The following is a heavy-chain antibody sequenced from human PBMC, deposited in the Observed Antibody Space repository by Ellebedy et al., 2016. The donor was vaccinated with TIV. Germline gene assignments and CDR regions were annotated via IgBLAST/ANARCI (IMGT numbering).Heavy chain of an antibody. V-gene: IGHV3-7*01. J-gene: IGHJ5*02. Sequence: PGGSLRLSCATSGFNLRSFWMSWVRQAPGKGLEWVANVKEDGNEQYYVDSVKGRFTISRDNAKNSLYLQMNSLRAEDTAVYYCASSDYSNHNWFDPWGQGTLVTVSS. CDR3: ASSDYSNHNWFDP. CDR2: VKEDGNEQ. D-gene: IGHD4-11*01. CDR1: GFNLRSFW.